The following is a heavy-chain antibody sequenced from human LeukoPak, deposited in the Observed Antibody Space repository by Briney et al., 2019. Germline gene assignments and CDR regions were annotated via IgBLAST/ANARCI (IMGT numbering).Heavy chain of an antibody. CDR2: ISYDGSNK. V-gene: IGHV3-30-3*01. Sequence: GGSLRLSCAASGFTFSSYATHWVRQAPGKGLEWVAVISYDGSNKYYADSVEGRFTISRDNSKNTLYLQMNSLRAEDTAVYYCARDSVGATNYFDYWGQGTLVTVSS. D-gene: IGHD1-26*01. J-gene: IGHJ4*02. CDR1: GFTFSSYA. CDR3: ARDSVGATNYFDY.